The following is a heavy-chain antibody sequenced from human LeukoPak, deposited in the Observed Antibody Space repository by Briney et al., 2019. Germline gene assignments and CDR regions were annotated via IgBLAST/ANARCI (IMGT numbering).Heavy chain of an antibody. J-gene: IGHJ4*02. CDR2: IKQDGSEK. CDR3: ARDRQIAY. V-gene: IGHV3-7*01. CDR1: GFTFSTYW. Sequence: GGPLRLSCQAPGFTFSTYWLTWVRKPPGRGLEWVANIKQDGSEKHYVDSVKGRFTISRDNAKNSLYLQMNSLRAEDTAVYYCARDRQIAYWGQGTLVTVSS.